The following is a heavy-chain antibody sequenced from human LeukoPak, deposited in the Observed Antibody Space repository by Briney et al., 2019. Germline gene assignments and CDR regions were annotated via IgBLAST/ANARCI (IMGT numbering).Heavy chain of an antibody. CDR2: ISYDGSNK. V-gene: IGHV3-30*04. CDR1: GLTLSSYA. CDR3: AREWPMTPYFDY. D-gene: IGHD5-24*01. J-gene: IGHJ4*02. Sequence: GGSLRLSCAAPGLTLSSYAMNWVRKAPGKGLEWVAVISYDGSNKYYADSVKGRFTISRDNSKNTLYLQMNSLRAEDTAVYYCAREWPMTPYFDYWGQGTLVTVSS.